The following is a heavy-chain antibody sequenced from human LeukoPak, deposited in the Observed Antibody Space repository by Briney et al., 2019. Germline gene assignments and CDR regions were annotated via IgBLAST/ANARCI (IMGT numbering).Heavy chain of an antibody. CDR1: GFTFSSYG. CDR2: IWYDGSNK. Sequence: GRSLRLSCAASGFTFSSYGMHWVRQAPGKGLEWVAVIWYDGSNKYYADPVKGRFTISRENSKNTLYLQMNSLRGEDTAVYYCAKGANSSPYYFDYWGQGTLVTVSS. V-gene: IGHV3-33*06. D-gene: IGHD3-10*01. J-gene: IGHJ4*02. CDR3: AKGANSSPYYFDY.